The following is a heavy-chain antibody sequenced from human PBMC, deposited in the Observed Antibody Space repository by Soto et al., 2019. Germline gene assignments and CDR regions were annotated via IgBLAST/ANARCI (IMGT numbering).Heavy chain of an antibody. D-gene: IGHD3-3*01. CDR3: ARGGGYDFWSGTDGAFDI. CDR1: GYTFTSYD. J-gene: IGHJ3*02. CDR2: MNPNSGNT. Sequence: GASVQVSCKASGYTFTSYDINWVRQATGQGLEWMGWMNPNSGNTGYAQKFQGRVTMTRNTSISTAYMELSSLRSEDTAVYYCARGGGYDFWSGTDGAFDIWGQGTMVTVSS. V-gene: IGHV1-8*01.